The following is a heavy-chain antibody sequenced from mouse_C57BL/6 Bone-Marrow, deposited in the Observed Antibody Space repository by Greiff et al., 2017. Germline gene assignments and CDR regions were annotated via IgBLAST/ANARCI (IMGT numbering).Heavy chain of an antibody. CDR2: ISSGSSTI. CDR1: GFTFSDYG. V-gene: IGHV5-17*01. Sequence: EVKLVASGGGLVKPGGSLKLSCAASGFTFSDYGMHWVRQAPEKGLEWVAYISSGSSTIYYADTVKGRFTISRDNAKNTLFLQMTSLRSEDTAMYYCARPLWDAMDYWGQGTSVTVSS. D-gene: IGHD4-1*01. CDR3: ARPLWDAMDY. J-gene: IGHJ4*01.